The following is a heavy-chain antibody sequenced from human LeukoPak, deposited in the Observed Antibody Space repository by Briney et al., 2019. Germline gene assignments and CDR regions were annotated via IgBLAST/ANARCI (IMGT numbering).Heavy chain of an antibody. Sequence: PGGSLRLSCAASGFTFSRYSMNWVRQAPGKGLEWVSSISTSSIYIYYADSMKGRFTISRDNAKNSLYLQMNSLRAEDTAVYYCARDPVYDILTGYYHNIFDPWGQGTLVTVSS. CDR2: ISTSSIYI. CDR3: ARDPVYDILTGYYHNIFDP. CDR1: GFTFSRYS. J-gene: IGHJ5*02. V-gene: IGHV3-21*01. D-gene: IGHD3-9*01.